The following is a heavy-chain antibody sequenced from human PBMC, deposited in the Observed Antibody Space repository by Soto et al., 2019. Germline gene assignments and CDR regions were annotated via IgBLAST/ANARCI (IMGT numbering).Heavy chain of an antibody. CDR2: MSYSGST. CDR1: GGSISSDY. Sequence: KTSETLSLTCTVSGGSISSDYWSWIRQTPGRGLEWIGYMSYSGSTNNNPSLKSRVTMSVDTSKNQFSLKLSSVTAADTAVYYCARGVDVAMVGTFDYWGQGTLVTVSS. J-gene: IGHJ4*02. D-gene: IGHD5-18*01. V-gene: IGHV4-59*01. CDR3: ARGVDVAMVGTFDY.